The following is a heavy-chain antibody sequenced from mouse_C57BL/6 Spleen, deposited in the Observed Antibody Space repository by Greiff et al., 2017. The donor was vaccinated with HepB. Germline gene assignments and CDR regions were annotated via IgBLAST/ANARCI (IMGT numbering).Heavy chain of an antibody. V-gene: IGHV5-6*02. CDR1: GFTFSSYG. J-gene: IGHJ4*01. CDR2: ISSGGSYT. D-gene: IGHD1-1*01. Sequence: EVKLVESGGDLVKPGGSLKLSCAASGFTFSSYGMSWVRQTPDKRLEWVATISSGGSYTYYPDSVKGRFTISRDNAKNTLYLQMSSLKSEDTAMYYCARRGDGSSSYYAMDYWGQGTSVTVSS. CDR3: ARRGDGSSSYYAMDY.